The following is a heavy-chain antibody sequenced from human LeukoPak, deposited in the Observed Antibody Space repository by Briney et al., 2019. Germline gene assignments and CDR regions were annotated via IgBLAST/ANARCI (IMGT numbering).Heavy chain of an antibody. J-gene: IGHJ5*02. V-gene: IGHV1-69*01. CDR2: IIPIFGTA. CDR3: ARGARITMTYLDWFDP. CDR1: GGTFSSYA. Sequence: SVKVSCKASGGTFSSYAISWVRQAPGQGLEWMGGIIPIFGTANYAQKFQGRVTITADESTSTAYMELSSLRSEDTAVYYCARGARITMTYLDWFDPWGQGTLVTVSS. D-gene: IGHD3-22*01.